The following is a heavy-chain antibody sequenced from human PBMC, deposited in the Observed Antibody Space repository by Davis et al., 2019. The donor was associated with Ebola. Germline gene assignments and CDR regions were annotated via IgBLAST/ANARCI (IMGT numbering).Heavy chain of an antibody. CDR1: GFTFSNYC. CDR3: ARDHVVAGVIFDF. J-gene: IGHJ4*02. V-gene: IGHV3-7*03. Sequence: GGSLRLSCAASGFTFSNYCMHWVRQAPGKGLEWVANIKYDGTEKYYVDSVKGRFTISRDNAKNPLYLQMRNLKAEEKAMYYCARDHVVAGVIFDFWGQGTMVTVSS. D-gene: IGHD2/OR15-2a*01. CDR2: IKYDGTEK.